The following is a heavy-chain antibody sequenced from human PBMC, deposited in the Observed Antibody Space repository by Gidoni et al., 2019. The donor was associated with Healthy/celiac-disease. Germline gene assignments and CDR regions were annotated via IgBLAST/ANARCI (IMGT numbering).Heavy chain of an antibody. Sequence: EVQLVESGGGLVQPGGSLRLYCEASGFTSSSYAMSWVRQAPGKGLEWVSAISGSGGSTYYADSVKGRFTISRDNSKNTLYLQMNSLRAEDTAVYYCAKDGPRGSYEALYYFDYWGQGTLVTVCS. CDR3: AKDGPRGSYEALYYFDY. CDR1: GFTSSSYA. V-gene: IGHV3-23*04. J-gene: IGHJ4*02. D-gene: IGHD1-26*01. CDR2: ISGSGGST.